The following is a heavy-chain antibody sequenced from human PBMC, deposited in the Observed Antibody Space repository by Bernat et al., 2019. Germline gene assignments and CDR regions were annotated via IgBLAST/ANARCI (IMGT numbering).Heavy chain of an antibody. Sequence: QVQLVESGGGVVQPGRSLRLSCAASGFTFSSYGMHWVRQAPGKGLEWVAVISYDGSNKYYADSVKGRFTISRDNSKNTLYLQMNSLRAEDTAVYYCAKVWSLRNNNWFDPRGQGTLVTVSS. D-gene: IGHD4-17*01. CDR2: ISYDGSNK. V-gene: IGHV3-30*18. CDR1: GFTFSSYG. J-gene: IGHJ5*02. CDR3: AKVWSLRNNNWFDP.